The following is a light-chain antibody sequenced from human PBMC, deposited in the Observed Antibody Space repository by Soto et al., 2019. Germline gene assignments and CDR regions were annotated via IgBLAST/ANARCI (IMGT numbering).Light chain of an antibody. J-gene: IGKJ4*01. V-gene: IGKV3-15*01. CDR3: QQYNNWPLT. CDR2: GAS. Sequence: EIVMTQSPATLSVSPGERATLSCRASQSVSSNLAWYQQNPGQAPRLLIYGASTRATGIPARFSGSGSGTEFTLTISSLQSEDFAVYYCQQYNNWPLTFGRGTKVEIQ. CDR1: QSVSSN.